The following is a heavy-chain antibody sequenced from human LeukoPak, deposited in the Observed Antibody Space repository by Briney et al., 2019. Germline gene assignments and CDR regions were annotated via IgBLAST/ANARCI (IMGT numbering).Heavy chain of an antibody. D-gene: IGHD5-12*01. Sequence: SETLSLTCTVSGDSISSGNYYWSWIRQPAGMGLEWIGRIYISGGTEYNPSLKSRVTISIDTSKNQFYLRLSSVTAPDTAVYYCARVRRNSGNKYFDPWGQGTRVTVSS. V-gene: IGHV4-61*02. J-gene: IGHJ5*02. CDR2: IYISGGT. CDR3: ARVRRNSGNKYFDP. CDR1: GDSISSGNYY.